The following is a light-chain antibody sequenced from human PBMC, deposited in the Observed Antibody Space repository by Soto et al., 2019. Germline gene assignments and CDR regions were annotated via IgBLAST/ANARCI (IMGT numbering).Light chain of an antibody. CDR2: GAS. CDR1: QSVSSTY. CDR3: QQYGGSPPIT. J-gene: IGKJ5*01. V-gene: IGKV3-20*01. Sequence: VLTQSPGTLSLSPGERATLSCRASQSVSSTYLAWYQHKPGQAPRLLIYGASRRATGIPDRFSGSGSGTDFTLTISRLEPEDFAVDYCQQYGGSPPITFGRRTRLEIK.